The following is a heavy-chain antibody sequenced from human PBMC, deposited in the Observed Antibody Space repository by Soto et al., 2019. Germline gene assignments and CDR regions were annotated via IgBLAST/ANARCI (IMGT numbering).Heavy chain of an antibody. CDR1: GGSISSYY. J-gene: IGHJ5*02. CDR2: IYYSGST. V-gene: IGHV4-59*01. Sequence: SETLSLTCTVSGGSISSYYWSWIRQPPGKGLEWIGYIYYSGSTNYNPSLKSRVTISVDTSKNQFSLKLSSVTAADTAVYYCARDLGPDLWQKNWIDPWGQGTLVTVSS. CDR3: ARDLGPDLWQKNWIDP. D-gene: IGHD3-16*01.